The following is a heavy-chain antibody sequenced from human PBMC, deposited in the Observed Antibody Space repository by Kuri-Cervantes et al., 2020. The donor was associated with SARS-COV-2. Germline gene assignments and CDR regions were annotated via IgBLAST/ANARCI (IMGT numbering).Heavy chain of an antibody. D-gene: IGHD1-26*01. V-gene: IGHV3-23*01. CDR3: ARGYSGSYGY. CDR1: GFTFSNYA. CDR2: ISGSADST. J-gene: IGHJ4*02. Sequence: GGSLRLSCAASGFTFSNYAMTWVRQAPGKGLEWVSLISGSADSTYYADSVRGRFTISRDNAKNSLYLQMNSLRAEDTAVYYCARGYSGSYGYWGQGTLVTVSS.